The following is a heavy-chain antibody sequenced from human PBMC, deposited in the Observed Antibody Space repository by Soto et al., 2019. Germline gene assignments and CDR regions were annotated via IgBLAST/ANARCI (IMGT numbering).Heavy chain of an antibody. D-gene: IGHD3-10*01. J-gene: IGHJ6*02. CDR2: INPNSGGT. CDR3: ARDLHYGSGSYSYYYYGMDV. Sequence: GASVKVSCKASGYTFTGYYMHWVRQAPGQGLEWMGWINPNSGGTNYAQKFQGWVTMTRDTSISTAYMELSRLRSDDTAVYYCARDLHYGSGSYSYYYYGMDVWGLGALVTVSS. V-gene: IGHV1-2*04. CDR1: GYTFTGYY.